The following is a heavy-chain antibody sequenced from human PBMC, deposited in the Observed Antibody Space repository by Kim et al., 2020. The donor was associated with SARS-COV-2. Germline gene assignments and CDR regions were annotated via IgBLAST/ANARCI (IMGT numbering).Heavy chain of an antibody. D-gene: IGHD2-15*01. Sequence: SETLSLTCTVSGDSISTNNYYWVWIRQPPGKGLDWIGNVYDTGSTYYNPSFGSRVTMSVDTSKNHFSLNLNSVTAADTAVYYCAGLTIAANWSYNWFDPWGQGTLVSVSS. V-gene: IGHV4-39*02. CDR3: AGLTIAANWSYNWFDP. CDR2: VYDTGST. CDR1: GDSISTNNYY. J-gene: IGHJ5*02.